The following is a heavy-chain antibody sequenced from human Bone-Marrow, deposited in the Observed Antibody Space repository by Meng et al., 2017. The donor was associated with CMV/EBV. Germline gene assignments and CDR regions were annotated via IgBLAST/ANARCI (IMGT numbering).Heavy chain of an antibody. D-gene: IGHD6-6*01. CDR1: GYTFTSYG. Sequence: ASVKVSCKASGYTFTSYGISWVRQAPGHGLEWMAWISPYNDNTNYAQRLQGRVTLTTDTSTRTAYMELRSLRSDDTAVYFCAIDRRMIATRPRDHSNGMDVWGQGNTVNVPS. CDR3: AIDRRMIATRPRDHSNGMDV. J-gene: IGHJ6*02. V-gene: IGHV1-18*01. CDR2: ISPYNDNT.